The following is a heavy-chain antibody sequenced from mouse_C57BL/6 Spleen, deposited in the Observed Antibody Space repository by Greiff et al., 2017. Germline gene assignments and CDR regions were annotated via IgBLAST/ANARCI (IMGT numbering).Heavy chain of an antibody. Sequence: QVQLKQPGAELVRPGSSVKLSCKASGYTFTSYWMHWVKQRPIQGLEWIGNIDPSDSETHYNQKFKDKATLTVDKSSSTAYMQLSSLTSEDSAVYYCALDSSGYAYWGQGTLVTVSA. D-gene: IGHD3-2*02. V-gene: IGHV1-52*01. CDR2: IDPSDSET. J-gene: IGHJ3*01. CDR3: ALDSSGYAY. CDR1: GYTFTSYW.